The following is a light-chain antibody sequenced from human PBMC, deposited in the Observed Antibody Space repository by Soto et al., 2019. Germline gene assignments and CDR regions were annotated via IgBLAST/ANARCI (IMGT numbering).Light chain of an antibody. J-gene: IGKJ1*01. Sequence: EIVLTQSPGNLSLSPGERATLSCRASQSVSSSYLAWYQQKPGQAPRLLIYGASSRATGIPDRFSGSGSGTDFTLTISGLEPEDFAVYYCQQYGSSPPTFGQGTRVAFK. CDR1: QSVSSSY. CDR3: QQYGSSPPT. CDR2: GAS. V-gene: IGKV3-20*01.